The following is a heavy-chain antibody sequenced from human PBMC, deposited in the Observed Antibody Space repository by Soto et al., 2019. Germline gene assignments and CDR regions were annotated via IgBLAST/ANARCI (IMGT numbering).Heavy chain of an antibody. J-gene: IGHJ6*02. V-gene: IGHV3-23*01. CDR2: ISGSGGST. CDR1: GFTFSSYA. CDR3: AKDGGYSYGYSPRYYYGMDV. Sequence: EVQLLESGGGLVQPGGSLRLSCAASGFTFSSYAMSWVRQAPGKGLEWVSAISGSGGSTYYADSVKGRFTISRDNSKNTLYLQMNSLRAEDTAVYYCAKDGGYSYGYSPRYYYGMDVWGQGTTVTASS. D-gene: IGHD5-18*01.